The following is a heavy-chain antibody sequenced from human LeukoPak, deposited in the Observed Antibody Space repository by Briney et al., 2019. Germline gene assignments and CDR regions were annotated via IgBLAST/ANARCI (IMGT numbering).Heavy chain of an antibody. Sequence: SGTLSLTCSVSGAPLKSHYWTWIRQSPGKGLEWIGHIYFSETTKYNPSLKSRASISADISKNQFSLNLRSVTAADTAVYYCAARGQGSSLSYFVYWGQGTLVTVSS. CDR2: IYFSETT. CDR3: AARGQGSSLSYFVY. J-gene: IGHJ4*02. V-gene: IGHV4-59*11. D-gene: IGHD3-10*01. CDR1: GAPLKSHY.